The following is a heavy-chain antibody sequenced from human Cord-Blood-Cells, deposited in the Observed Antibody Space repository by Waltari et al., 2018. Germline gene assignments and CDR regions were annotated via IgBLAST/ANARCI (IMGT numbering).Heavy chain of an antibody. CDR2: ISSSSSYI. V-gene: IGHV3-21*01. Sequence: EVQLVESGGGLVKPGGSLRLSCAASGFPFSSYSMNWVRQAPGKGLEGVSSISSSSSYIYYADSVKGRFTISRDNAKNSLYLQMNSLRAEDTAVYYCARGGDYGDYPDYWGQGTLVTVSS. D-gene: IGHD4-17*01. J-gene: IGHJ4*02. CDR3: ARGGDYGDYPDY. CDR1: GFPFSSYS.